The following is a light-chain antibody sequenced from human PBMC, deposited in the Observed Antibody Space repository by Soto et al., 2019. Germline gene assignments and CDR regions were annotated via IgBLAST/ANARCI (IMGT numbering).Light chain of an antibody. CDR2: GAS. CDR3: QQRSNWPPIT. Sequence: IEMTQSPATLSVSPGERATLSCRASQSVSSNLAWYQQKPGQAPRILIFGASGRATGIPDRFSGSGSGTDFTLTISSLEPEDFAVYYCQQRSNWPPITFGQGTRLEI. CDR1: QSVSSN. J-gene: IGKJ5*01. V-gene: IGKV3-11*01.